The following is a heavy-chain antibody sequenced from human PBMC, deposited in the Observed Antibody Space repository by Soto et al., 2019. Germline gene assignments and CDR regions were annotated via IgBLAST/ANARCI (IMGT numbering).Heavy chain of an antibody. CDR3: AREFYGYYTYGPGDY. CDR2: INDDGSER. D-gene: IGHD3-3*01. CDR1: GFMFGVYW. J-gene: IGHJ4*02. V-gene: IGHV3-7*01. Sequence: EAQLVESGGGLVQPGGSLRLSCEASGFMFGVYWMSWVRQAPGKGLEWVANINDDGSERNYVDSVKCRFTISRDTPNNLLFLQMNSLRDEDTAVYYCAREFYGYYTYGPGDYWGQGTLVAVSS.